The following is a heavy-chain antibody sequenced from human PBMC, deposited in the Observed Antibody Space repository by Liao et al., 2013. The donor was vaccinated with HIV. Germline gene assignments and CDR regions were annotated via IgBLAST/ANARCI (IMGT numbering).Heavy chain of an antibody. Sequence: QVQLQESGPGLVKPSETLSLTCTVSGGSISSYYWSWIRQPAGKGLEWIGRIYTSGSTNYNPSLKSRVTMSVDTSKNQFSLKLSSVTAADTAVYYCASTGYSYVIPYWYFDLWGRGTLVTVSS. CDR3: ASTGYSYVIPYWYFDL. D-gene: IGHD5-18*01. V-gene: IGHV4-4*07. CDR2: IYTSGST. CDR1: GGSISSYY. J-gene: IGHJ2*01.